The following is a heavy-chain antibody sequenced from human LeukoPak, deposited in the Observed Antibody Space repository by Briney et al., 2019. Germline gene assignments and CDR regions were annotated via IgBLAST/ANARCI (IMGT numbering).Heavy chain of an antibody. CDR1: GFTFSSYA. CDR2: ISGSGGST. D-gene: IGHD6-13*01. V-gene: IGHV3-23*01. CDR3: ANSAGYSSSLGVDC. Sequence: PGGSLRLSCAASGFTFSSYAMSWVRQAPGKGLEWVSAISGSGGSTYYADSVKGRFTISRDNSKNTLYLQMNSLRAEDTAVYYCANSAGYSSSLGVDCWGQGTLVTVSS. J-gene: IGHJ4*02.